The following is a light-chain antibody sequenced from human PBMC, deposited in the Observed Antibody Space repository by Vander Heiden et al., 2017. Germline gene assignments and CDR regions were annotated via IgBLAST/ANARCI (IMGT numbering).Light chain of an antibody. CDR1: QSVLYSSNNKNY. CDR3: QQYYSTPHT. V-gene: IGKV4-1*01. J-gene: IGKJ2*01. Sequence: DIVMTQSPDSLDVSLGERATINCKSSQSVLYSSNNKNYLAWYQQKPGQPPKLLIYWASTRESGVPDRFSGSGSGTDFTLTISSLQAEDVAVYYCQQYYSTPHTFGLGTKLEIK. CDR2: WAS.